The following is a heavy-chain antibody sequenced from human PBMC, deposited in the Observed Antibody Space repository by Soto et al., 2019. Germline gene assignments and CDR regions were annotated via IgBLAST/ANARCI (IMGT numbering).Heavy chain of an antibody. CDR1: GFTFSSYG. CDR3: AKDLGGAAAGTGSVY. CDR2: ISYDGSNK. V-gene: IGHV3-30*18. D-gene: IGHD6-13*01. Sequence: QVQLVESGGGVVQPGRSLRLSCAASGFTFSSYGMHWVRQAPGKGLEWVAVISYDGSNKYYADSVKGRFTISRDNSKNTLYLQMNSLRAEDTAVYYCAKDLGGAAAGTGSVYWGQGTLVTVSS. J-gene: IGHJ4*02.